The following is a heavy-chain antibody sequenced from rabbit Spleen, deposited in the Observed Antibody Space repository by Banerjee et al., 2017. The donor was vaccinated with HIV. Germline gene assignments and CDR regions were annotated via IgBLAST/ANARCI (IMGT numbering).Heavy chain of an antibody. V-gene: IGHV1S40*01. CDR3: ARDGAGGSYFAL. Sequence: QSLEESGGDLVKPGASLTLTCTASGVSFSLSSYMCWVRQAPGKGLEWIACIDSGSSGFAYYANWVNGRFSISRENAQNTVFLQMTSLTAADTATYFCARDGAGGSYFALWGPGTLVTVS. J-gene: IGHJ6*01. CDR1: GVSFSLSSY. D-gene: IGHD8-1*01. CDR2: IDSGSSGFA.